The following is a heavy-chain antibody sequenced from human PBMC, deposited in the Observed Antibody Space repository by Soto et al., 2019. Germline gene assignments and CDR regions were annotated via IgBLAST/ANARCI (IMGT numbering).Heavy chain of an antibody. CDR3: ARAFREARYYYYYMDV. V-gene: IGHV1-3*01. Sequence: ASVKVSCKASGYTFTSYAMHWVRQAPGQRLEWMGWINAGNGNTKYSQKFQGRVTITRDTSASTAYMELSSLRSEDTAVYYCARAFREARYYYYYMDVWGKGTKVTVSS. J-gene: IGHJ6*03. CDR1: GYTFTSYA. CDR2: INAGNGNT.